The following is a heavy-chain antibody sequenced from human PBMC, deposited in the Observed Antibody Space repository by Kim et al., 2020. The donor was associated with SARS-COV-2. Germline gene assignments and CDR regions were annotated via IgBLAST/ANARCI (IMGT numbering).Heavy chain of an antibody. J-gene: IGHJ4*02. CDR1: GYTFTSYA. CDR3: ARAGLMAVAQTLPDY. V-gene: IGHV1-3*01. Sequence: ASVKVSCKASGYTFTSYAMHWVRQAPGQRLEWMGWINAGNGNTKYSQKFQGRVTITRDTSASTAYMELSSLRSEDTAVYYCARAGLMAVAQTLPDYWGQGTLVTVSS. CDR2: INAGNGNT. D-gene: IGHD6-19*01.